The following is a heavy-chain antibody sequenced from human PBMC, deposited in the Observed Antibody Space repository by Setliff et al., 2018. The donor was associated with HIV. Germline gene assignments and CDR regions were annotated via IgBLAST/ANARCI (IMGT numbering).Heavy chain of an antibody. D-gene: IGHD3-10*01. J-gene: IGHJ4*02. CDR2: IYNSGRT. V-gene: IGHV4-39*07. CDR1: GASISSTTYY. CDR3: ARGAPYGSGRHRWNS. Sequence: SETLSLTCAVSGASISSTTYYWGWVRQPPGKGLEWIGSIYNSGRTYYNLSLKSRVTISVDTSKNQFSLKLTSVTAADTAVYYCARGAPYGSGRHRWNSWGQGTLVTVSS.